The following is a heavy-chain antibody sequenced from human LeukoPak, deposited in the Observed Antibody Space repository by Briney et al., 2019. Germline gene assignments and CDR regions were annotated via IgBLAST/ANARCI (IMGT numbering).Heavy chain of an antibody. J-gene: IGHJ4*02. CDR3: ARDAAKGLYTIVRGVVDY. CDR1: GFIFSDYS. CDR2: MSTSVNYI. D-gene: IGHD3-10*01. V-gene: IGHV3-21*01. Sequence: PGGSLRLSCVTSGFIFSDYSMNWVRQAPGKGLEWVSTMSTSVNYIYYADSVKGRFTISRDNAKKSLYLQMNSLTVEDTAVYYRARDAAKGLYTIVRGVVDYWGQGALVTVSS.